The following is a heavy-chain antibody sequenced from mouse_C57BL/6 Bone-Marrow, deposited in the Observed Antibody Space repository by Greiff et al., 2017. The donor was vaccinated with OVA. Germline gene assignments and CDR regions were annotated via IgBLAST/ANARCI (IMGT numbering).Heavy chain of an antibody. V-gene: IGHV1-81*01. Sequence: VQLQESGAELARPGASVKLSCTASGYTFTSYGISWVKQRTGQGLEWIGEIYPRSGNTYYNEKFKGKATLTADKSSSTAYMELRSLTSEDSAVYFCAREPIYYGHFDVWGTGTTVTVSS. J-gene: IGHJ1*03. CDR3: AREPIYYGHFDV. CDR2: IYPRSGNT. CDR1: GYTFTSYG. D-gene: IGHD2-1*01.